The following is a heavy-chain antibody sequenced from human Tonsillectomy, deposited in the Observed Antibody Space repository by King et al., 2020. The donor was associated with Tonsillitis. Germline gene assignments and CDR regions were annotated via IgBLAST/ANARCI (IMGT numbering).Heavy chain of an antibody. V-gene: IGHV3-30*18. CDR2: ISYDGSNK. CDR3: AEDNMLGRYLLSVRYYYYALDV. CDR1: GFTFSSYG. J-gene: IGHJ6*02. D-gene: IGHD3-10*01. Sequence: VQLVESGGGVVQPGRSLRLSCAASGFTFSSYGMHWVRQAPGKGLEWVAVISYDGSNKYYADSVKGRFTISRDNSNNTLYLQMNTLRAEDTAVYYGAEDNMLGRYLLSVRYYYYALDVWGQGNTVTVSS.